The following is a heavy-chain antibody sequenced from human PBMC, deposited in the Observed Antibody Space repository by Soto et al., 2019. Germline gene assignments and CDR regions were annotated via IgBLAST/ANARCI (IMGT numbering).Heavy chain of an antibody. Sequence: SVKVSFKTSGGTFSSYDISWVRQAPGQGLEWMGGIIPIFGTANYAQKFQGRVTITADKSTSTAYMELSSLRSEDTAVYYCARVRIVVVPAAIPYYGMDVWGQGTTVTVSS. D-gene: IGHD2-2*01. CDR3: ARVRIVVVPAAIPYYGMDV. CDR2: IIPIFGTA. V-gene: IGHV1-69*06. J-gene: IGHJ6*02. CDR1: GGTFSSYD.